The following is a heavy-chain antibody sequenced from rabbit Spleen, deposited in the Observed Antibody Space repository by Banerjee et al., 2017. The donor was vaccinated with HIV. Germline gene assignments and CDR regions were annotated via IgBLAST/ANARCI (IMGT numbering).Heavy chain of an antibody. Sequence: QSLEESGGDLVKPGASLTLTCKASGLDFSGDSYDSYMCWVRQAPGKGLEWIACIDIGGTATTYYASWAKGRFTISKTSSTTVTLQMTSLTAADTATYFCARDLASVVGWNFNLWGQGTLVTVS. J-gene: IGHJ4*01. CDR1: GLDFSGDSY. CDR3: ARDLASVVGWNFNL. D-gene: IGHD3-1*01. V-gene: IGHV1S40*01. CDR2: IDIGGTATT.